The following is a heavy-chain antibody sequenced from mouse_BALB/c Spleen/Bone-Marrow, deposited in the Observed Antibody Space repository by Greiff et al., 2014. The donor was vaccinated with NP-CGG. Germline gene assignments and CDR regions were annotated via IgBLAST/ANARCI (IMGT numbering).Heavy chain of an antibody. J-gene: IGHJ3*01. Sequence: QVQLQQSGAELAKPGASVKMSCKASGYTFTSYWMHWVKQRPGQGLEWIGYINPSTGYTEYNQKFKDKATLTADKSSSTAYMQLSSRTSEDSAVYFCARGRFAYWGQGTLVTVSA. CDR1: GYTFTSYW. CDR3: ARGRFAY. CDR2: INPSTGYT. V-gene: IGHV1-7*01.